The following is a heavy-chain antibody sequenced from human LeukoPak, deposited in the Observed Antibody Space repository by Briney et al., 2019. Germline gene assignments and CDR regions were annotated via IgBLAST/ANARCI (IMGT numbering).Heavy chain of an antibody. Sequence: QPGGSLRLSCAASGFTFSSYAMSWVRQAPGGGLEWVSAISGSGGSTYYADSVRGRFTISRDNSKNTLYLQMNSLRAEETAVYYCAKGYDSSGYSAGCFDLWGQGTLVTVSS. V-gene: IGHV3-23*01. D-gene: IGHD3-22*01. CDR1: GFTFSSYA. CDR3: AKGYDSSGYSAGCFDL. J-gene: IGHJ5*02. CDR2: ISGSGGST.